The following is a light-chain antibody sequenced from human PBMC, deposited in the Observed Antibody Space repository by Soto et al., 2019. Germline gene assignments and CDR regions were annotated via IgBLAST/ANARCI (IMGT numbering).Light chain of an antibody. CDR3: QQYNNFPFS. CDR2: DVS. CDR1: QGVTTN. J-gene: IGKJ5*01. V-gene: IGKV3-15*01. Sequence: VMTQSPGTLSVSPGERATLSCRAGQGVTTNFAWYQQKSSQSPRLLIYDVSIRATGVPARFSGTGSETDFTLIFTGLPSLDFVVYFCQQYNNFPFSLGQATR.